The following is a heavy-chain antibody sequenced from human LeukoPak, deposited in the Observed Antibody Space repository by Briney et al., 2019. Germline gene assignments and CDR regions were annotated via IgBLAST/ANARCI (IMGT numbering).Heavy chain of an antibody. CDR1: GGSISSSSYY. CDR2: IYYSGST. J-gene: IGHJ4*02. Sequence: SETLSLTRTVSGGSISSSSYYWGWIRQPPGKGLEWIGSIYYSGSTYYNPSLKSRVTISVDTSKNQFSLKLSSVTAADTAVYYCAGSLVGTVVPAAIEAPGQKAFDYWGQGTLVTVSS. D-gene: IGHD2-2*02. V-gene: IGHV4-39*01. CDR3: AGSLVGTVVPAAIEAPGQKAFDY.